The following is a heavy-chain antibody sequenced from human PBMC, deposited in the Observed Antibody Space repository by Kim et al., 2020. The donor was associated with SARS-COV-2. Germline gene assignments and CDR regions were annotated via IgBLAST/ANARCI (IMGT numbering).Heavy chain of an antibody. J-gene: IGHJ4*02. V-gene: IGHV3-30*04. Sequence: GGSLRLSCATSGFTFSSYAMHWVRQAPGKGLEWVAVISYDGSNKYYADSVKGRFTISRDNSKNTLYLQMNSLRAEDTAVYYCARDTAISFDYWGQGTLVTVSS. CDR3: ARDTAISFDY. D-gene: IGHD5-12*01. CDR2: ISYDGSNK. CDR1: GFTFSSYA.